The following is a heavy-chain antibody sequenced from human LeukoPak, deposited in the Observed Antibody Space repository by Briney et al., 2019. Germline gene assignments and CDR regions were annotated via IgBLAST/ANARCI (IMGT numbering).Heavy chain of an antibody. CDR3: ARVSSRDDYIWGSYLDY. CDR2: IWYDGSNK. D-gene: IGHD3-16*02. J-gene: IGHJ4*02. Sequence: GRSLRLSCAASGFTFSSYGMHWVRQAPGKGLEWVAVIWYDGSNKYYADSVKGRFTISRDSSKNTLYLQMNSLRAEDTAVYYCARVSSRDDYIWGSYLDYWGQGTLVTVSS. V-gene: IGHV3-33*01. CDR1: GFTFSSYG.